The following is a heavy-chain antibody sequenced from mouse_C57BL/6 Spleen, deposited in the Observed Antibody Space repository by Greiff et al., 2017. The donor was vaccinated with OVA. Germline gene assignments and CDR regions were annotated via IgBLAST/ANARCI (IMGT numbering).Heavy chain of an antibody. D-gene: IGHD2-3*01. J-gene: IGHJ4*01. CDR1: GYTFTGYW. CDR3: ARRDGYYFYYAMDY. CDR2: ILPGSGST. Sequence: QVQLQQSGAELMKPGASVKLSCKATGYTFTGYWIEWVKQRPGHGLEWIGEILPGSGSTNYNDKFKGKATFTADTSSNTAYMQLSSLTTEDSAIYYCARRDGYYFYYAMDYWGQGTSVTVSS. V-gene: IGHV1-9*01.